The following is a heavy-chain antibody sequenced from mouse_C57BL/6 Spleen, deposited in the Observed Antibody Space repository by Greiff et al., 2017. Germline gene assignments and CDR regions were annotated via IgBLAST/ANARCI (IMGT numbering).Heavy chain of an antibody. D-gene: IGHD4-1*01. Sequence: EVQVVESGEGLVKPGGSLQLSCAASGFTFSSYAMSWVRQTPEKRLEWVAYISSGGDYIYYADTVKGRFTISRDNARNTLYLQMSSLKSEDTAMYDCTREGNWDAMDYWGQGTSVTVSS. CDR3: TREGNWDAMDY. CDR1: GFTFSSYA. CDR2: ISSGGDYI. V-gene: IGHV5-9-1*02. J-gene: IGHJ4*01.